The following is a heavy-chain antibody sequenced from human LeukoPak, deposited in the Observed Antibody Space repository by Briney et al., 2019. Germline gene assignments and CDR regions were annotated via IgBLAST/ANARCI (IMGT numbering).Heavy chain of an antibody. CDR2: INHSGST. D-gene: IGHD3-10*01. CDR3: ARGLSTLLLWFGVTQPGMDV. Sequence: SETLSLTCAVYGGSFSGNYWSWIRQPPGKGLEWIGEINHSGSTNYNPSLKSRVTISVDTSKNQFSLKLSSVTAADTAVYYCARGLSTLLLWFGVTQPGMDVWGQGTTVTVSS. CDR1: GGSFSGNY. J-gene: IGHJ6*02. V-gene: IGHV4-34*01.